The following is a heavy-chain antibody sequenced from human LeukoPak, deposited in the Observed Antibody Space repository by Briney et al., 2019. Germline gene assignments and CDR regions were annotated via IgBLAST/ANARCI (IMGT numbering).Heavy chain of an antibody. CDR1: GFTFSSYA. CDR3: ATNDTFDI. J-gene: IGHJ3*02. V-gene: IGHV3-30-3*01. CDR2: ISYDGSNK. Sequence: GGSLRLSCAASGFTFSSYAMHWVRQAPGKGLEWVAVISYDGSNKCYADSVKGRFTISRDNSKNTLYLQMNSLRAEDTAVYYCATNDTFDIWGQGTMVTVSS.